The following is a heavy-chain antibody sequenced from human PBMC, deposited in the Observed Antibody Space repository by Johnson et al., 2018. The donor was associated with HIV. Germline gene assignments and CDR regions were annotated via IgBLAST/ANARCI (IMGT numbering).Heavy chain of an antibody. J-gene: IGHJ3*02. V-gene: IGHV3-30-3*01. D-gene: IGHD3-22*01. Sequence: QVQLLESGGGVVQPGRSLRLSCAASGFTFSSYAMHWVRQAPGKGLEWVAVISYDGSNKYYADSVKGRFTISRDNSKNTLYLQMNSLRAEDTAVYYCARDQEYDSRGFDAFDIWGQGTMVTVSS. CDR3: ARDQEYDSRGFDAFDI. CDR2: ISYDGSNK. CDR1: GFTFSSYA.